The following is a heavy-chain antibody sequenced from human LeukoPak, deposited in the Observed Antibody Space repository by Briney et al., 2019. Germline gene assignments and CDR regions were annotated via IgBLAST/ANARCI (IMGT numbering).Heavy chain of an antibody. Sequence: ASVKVSCKASGYTFTSYGISWVRQAPGQGLEWMGWISAYNGNTNYAQKLQGRVTMTTDTSTSTAYMELRSLRSDDTAVYYCARKTVSSLVVVDPEDDYWGQGTRVTVSS. CDR2: ISAYNGNT. CDR3: ARKTVSSLVVVDPEDDY. D-gene: IGHD2-15*01. CDR1: GYTFTSYG. J-gene: IGHJ4*02. V-gene: IGHV1-18*01.